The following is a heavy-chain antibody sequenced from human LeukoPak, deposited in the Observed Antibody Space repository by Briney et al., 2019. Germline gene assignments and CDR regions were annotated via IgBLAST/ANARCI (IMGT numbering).Heavy chain of an antibody. D-gene: IGHD1-26*01. J-gene: IGHJ4*02. Sequence: ASVKVSCKASGYTFTSYGINWVRQAPGQGLEWMGWNSGYNGNTNYAQKLQGRVTMTTDTSTTTAYMELRSLESDDTAMYYCASPSPYSGSYTVWGRGTPVTVSS. CDR3: ASPSPYSGSYTV. CDR1: GYTFTSYG. CDR2: NSGYNGNT. V-gene: IGHV1-18*01.